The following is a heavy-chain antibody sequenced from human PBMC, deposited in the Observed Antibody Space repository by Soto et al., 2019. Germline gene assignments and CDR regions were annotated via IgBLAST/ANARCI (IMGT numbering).Heavy chain of an antibody. J-gene: IGHJ4*02. V-gene: IGHV3-23*01. Sequence: EVQLLESGGGLVQPGGSLRLSCAASGFTFANSAMGWVRQAPGKGLEWVSAISGSGVSTYYADSVKGRFTVSRDNSKNTLYLQMNSLRAEDTAVYYCAKYYYDSSGYYPFFDYWGQGTPVTVSS. CDR3: AKYYYDSSGYYPFFDY. CDR1: GFTFANSA. CDR2: ISGSGVST. D-gene: IGHD3-22*01.